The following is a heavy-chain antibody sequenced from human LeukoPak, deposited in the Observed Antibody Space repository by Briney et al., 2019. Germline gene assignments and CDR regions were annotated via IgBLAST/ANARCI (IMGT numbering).Heavy chain of an antibody. CDR2: VYISGST. V-gene: IGHV4-4*07. Sequence: SETLSLTCTVSGDSINCYYWSWIRQPAGKGLEWIGRVYISGSTNYNPSLRSRVAISMDKSKNQFSLKLNSVTAADTAVYYCARDDSSRDGSGGYHDWGQGTLVTVSS. D-gene: IGHD3-22*01. CDR3: ARDDSSRDGSGGYHD. CDR1: GDSINCYY. J-gene: IGHJ4*02.